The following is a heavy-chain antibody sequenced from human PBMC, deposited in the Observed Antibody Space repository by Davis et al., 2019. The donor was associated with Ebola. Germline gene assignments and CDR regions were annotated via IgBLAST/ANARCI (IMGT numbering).Heavy chain of an antibody. V-gene: IGHV4-39*01. CDR2: IYYSGST. J-gene: IGHJ4*02. CDR3: ARQEGSFDY. CDR1: GDSISSSSYY. Sequence: MPSETLSLTCTVSGDSISSSSYYWGWIRQPPGKGLEWIGSIYYSGSTYYNPSLKSRVTISVDTSKNQFSLKLSSVTAADTAVYYCARQEGSFDYWGQGTLVTVSS.